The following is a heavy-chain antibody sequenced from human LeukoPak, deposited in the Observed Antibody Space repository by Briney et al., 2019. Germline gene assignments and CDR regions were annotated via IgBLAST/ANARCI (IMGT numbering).Heavy chain of an antibody. CDR1: GFSFTSYT. V-gene: IGHV3-23*01. CDR2: ITGSGGST. CDR3: ATQYDFWGGPDY. D-gene: IGHD3-3*01. J-gene: IGHJ4*02. Sequence: GGSLRLSCAASGFSFTSYTMTWVRQPPGKGLQWVSTITGSGGSTYYADSVKGRFTTSRDISKNTLYLQMTSLRAEDTALYYCATQYDFWGGPDYWGQGTLVTVSS.